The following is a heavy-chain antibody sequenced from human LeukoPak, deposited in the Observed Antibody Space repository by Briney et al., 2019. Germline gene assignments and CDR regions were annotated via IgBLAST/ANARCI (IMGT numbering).Heavy chain of an antibody. D-gene: IGHD5-12*01. J-gene: IGHJ5*02. Sequence: SGGSLRLSCTASGFTFGDYAMSWFRQAPGKGLEWVSYISDGGKTKYSADSVKGRFTISRDNAKNSLYLQMNSLRAEDTAVYYCARDYSGWSLDPWGQGTLVTVSS. CDR1: GFTFGDYA. CDR3: ARDYSGWSLDP. CDR2: ISDGGKTK. V-gene: IGHV3-48*03.